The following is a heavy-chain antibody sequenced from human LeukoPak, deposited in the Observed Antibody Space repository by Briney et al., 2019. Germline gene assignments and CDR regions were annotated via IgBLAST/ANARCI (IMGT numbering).Heavy chain of an antibody. Sequence: GRSLRLSCAASGFTFSSYGMHWVRQAPGKGLEWGAVIWYDGSNKYYADSVKGRFTISRDNSKNTLYLQMNSLRAEDTAVYYCARDETGYCSSTSCSYAFDIWGQGTMVTVSS. CDR2: IWYDGSNK. J-gene: IGHJ3*02. D-gene: IGHD2-2*01. CDR3: ARDETGYCSSTSCSYAFDI. CDR1: GFTFSSYG. V-gene: IGHV3-33*01.